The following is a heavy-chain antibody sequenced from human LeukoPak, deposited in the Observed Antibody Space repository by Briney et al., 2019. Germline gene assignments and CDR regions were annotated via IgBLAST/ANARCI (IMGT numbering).Heavy chain of an antibody. CDR1: AFTFRSYA. Sequence: GGSLRLSCAASAFTFRSYAMIWVRQAPGKGLEWVSGISGNGGSTYYSDSAKGRFTISRDNSNNTLYLQMNSLRAEDTVVYYCAKGAASRGYTYAANWGQGTLVTVSS. CDR3: AKGAASRGYTYAAN. J-gene: IGHJ4*02. CDR2: ISGNGGST. D-gene: IGHD5-18*01. V-gene: IGHV3-23*01.